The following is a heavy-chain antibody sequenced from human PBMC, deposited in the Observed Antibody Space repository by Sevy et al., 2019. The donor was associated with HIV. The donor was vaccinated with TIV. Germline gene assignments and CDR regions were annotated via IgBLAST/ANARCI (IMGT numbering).Heavy chain of an antibody. Sequence: GGSLRLSCAASGFTFSSYWMHWVRQAPGKGLVWVSRINSDGSSTSYADSVKGRFTISRDNAKNTVYLQMNSLRAEDTGVYYCARDGGRPIGVYYDFWSGQSALSWFDSWGQGTLVTVSS. CDR2: INSDGSST. D-gene: IGHD3-3*01. J-gene: IGHJ5*01. CDR3: ARDGGRPIGVYYDFWSGQSALSWFDS. V-gene: IGHV3-74*01. CDR1: GFTFSSYW.